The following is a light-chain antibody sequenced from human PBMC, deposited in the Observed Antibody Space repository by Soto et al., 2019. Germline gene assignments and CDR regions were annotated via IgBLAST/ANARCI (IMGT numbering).Light chain of an antibody. V-gene: IGKV3-20*01. Sequence: EFVLTQSPGTLSLSPGERATLFCRASQSFSSSFLAWYQQKPGQAPTLLMYGASNRATGIPDRFSGSGSGTDFTLTISRLEPEDFAVYYCQQYGSSGTFGQGTKVDI. J-gene: IGKJ1*01. CDR3: QQYGSSGT. CDR1: QSFSSSF. CDR2: GAS.